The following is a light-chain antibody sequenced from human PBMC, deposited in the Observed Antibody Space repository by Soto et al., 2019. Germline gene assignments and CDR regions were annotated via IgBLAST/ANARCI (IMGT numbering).Light chain of an antibody. CDR1: LSISSW. V-gene: IGKV1-5*01. Sequence: DIQMTQSPSTLSASVGDRVTITCRAGLSISSWLAWYQQKPGKAPKLLIYDASTLESGVPSRFSGSGSGTEFTLTISSLQPDDFATYYCQQYNNFPYTFGQGTKLEIK. CDR2: DAS. J-gene: IGKJ2*01. CDR3: QQYNNFPYT.